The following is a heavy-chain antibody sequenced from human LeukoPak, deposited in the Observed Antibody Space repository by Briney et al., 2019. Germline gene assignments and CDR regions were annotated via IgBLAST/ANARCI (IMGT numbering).Heavy chain of an antibody. CDR3: TRALFGGIAYCGGDCPFDY. D-gene: IGHD2-21*02. CDR1: GFTLSDYY. CDR2: IRSKAYGGTT. V-gene: IGHV3-49*03. Sequence: GGSLRLSCAASGFTLSDYYMSWIRQAPGKGLEWVGFIRSKAYGGTTEYAASVKGRFTISRDDSKSIAYLQTNSLKTEDTAVYYCTRALFGGIAYCGGDCPFDYWGQGTLVTVSS. J-gene: IGHJ4*02.